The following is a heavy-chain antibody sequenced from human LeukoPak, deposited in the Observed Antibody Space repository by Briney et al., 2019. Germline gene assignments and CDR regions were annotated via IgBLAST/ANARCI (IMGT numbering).Heavy chain of an antibody. CDR2: MNSDGTTT. D-gene: IGHD3-22*01. CDR1: GFTFSDHW. V-gene: IGHV3-74*01. CDR3: ARDRIGSYYDSSGYYPPDYYYGMDV. J-gene: IGHJ6*02. Sequence: GGSLRLSCAASGFTFSDHWMHWVRQVPGKGLLWVARMNSDGTTTNYADSVKGRFTISRDNAENTLFLQMNSLRAEDTAVYYCARDRIGSYYDSSGYYPPDYYYGMDVWGQGTTVTVSS.